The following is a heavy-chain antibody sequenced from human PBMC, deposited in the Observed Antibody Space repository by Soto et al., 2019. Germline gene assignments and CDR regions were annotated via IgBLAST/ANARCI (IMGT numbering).Heavy chain of an antibody. CDR2: LSGSGGST. V-gene: IGHV3-23*01. J-gene: IGHJ4*02. CDR1: GFTFNNYA. Sequence: GGSLRLSCAASGFTFNNYAMNWVRQAPGKGLEWVSALSGSGGSTYYADSVKGRFTISRDNSKNTLYLQMNSLRAEDTAVYYCARDRHPLLWFGELLYWGQGTLVTVSS. D-gene: IGHD3-10*01. CDR3: ARDRHPLLWFGELLY.